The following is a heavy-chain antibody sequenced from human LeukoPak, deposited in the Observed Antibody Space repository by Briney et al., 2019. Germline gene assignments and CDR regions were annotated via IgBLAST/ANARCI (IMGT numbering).Heavy chain of an antibody. CDR3: ARVRGIVVVPAPYYFDY. CDR2: IKQDGSEK. D-gene: IGHD2-2*01. CDR1: GFTFSSYW. V-gene: IGHV3-7*01. J-gene: IGHJ4*02. Sequence: GGSLRLSCAASGFTFSSYWMSWVRQAPGKGLEWVANIKQDGSEKYYVDSVKGRFTISRDNAKNSLYLQMNSLRAEDTAVYYCARVRGIVVVPAPYYFDYWGQGTLVTVSS.